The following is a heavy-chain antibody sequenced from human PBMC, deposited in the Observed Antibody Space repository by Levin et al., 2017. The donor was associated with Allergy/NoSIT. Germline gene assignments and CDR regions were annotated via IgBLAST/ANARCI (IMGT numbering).Heavy chain of an antibody. Sequence: SCTVSGGSISSSSYYWGWIRQPPGKGLEWIGSIYYSGSTYYNPSLKSRVTISVDTSKNQFSLKLSSVTAADTAVYYCARLRGIASLYYFDYWGQGTLVTVSS. V-gene: IGHV4-39*01. CDR1: GGSISSSSYY. CDR2: IYYSGST. J-gene: IGHJ4*02. D-gene: IGHD6-13*01. CDR3: ARLRGIASLYYFDY.